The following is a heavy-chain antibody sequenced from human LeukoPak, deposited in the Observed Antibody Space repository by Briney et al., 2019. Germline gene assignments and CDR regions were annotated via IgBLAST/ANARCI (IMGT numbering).Heavy chain of an antibody. J-gene: IGHJ1*01. CDR2: IYYSGST. Sequence: SETLSLTCTVSGGSISSSSYYWGWIRQPPGEGLEWIGSIYYSGSTYYNPSLKSRVTISVDTSKNQFSLKLSSVTAADTAVYYCARAKGEMPTYYYDSSGYHAEYFQHWGQGTLVTVSS. CDR1: GGSISSSSYY. CDR3: ARAKGEMPTYYYDSSGYHAEYFQH. V-gene: IGHV4-39*07. D-gene: IGHD3-22*01.